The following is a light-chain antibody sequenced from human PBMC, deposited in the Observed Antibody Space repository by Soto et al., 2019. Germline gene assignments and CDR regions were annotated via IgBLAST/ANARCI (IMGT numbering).Light chain of an antibody. J-gene: IGKJ1*01. CDR2: GAS. CDR1: QSVSSSY. Sequence: EIVLTQSPGTLSLSPGERATLSCRASQSVSSSYLAWYQQKPGQAPRLLIYGASSRATGIPDRFSGSGSGKDFTLTISRLEPEDFAVYYCQQYGSSHLWTFGQGTKVDIK. CDR3: QQYGSSHLWT. V-gene: IGKV3-20*01.